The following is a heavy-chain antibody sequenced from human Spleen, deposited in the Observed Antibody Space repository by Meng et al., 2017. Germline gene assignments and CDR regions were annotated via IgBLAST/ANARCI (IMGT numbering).Heavy chain of an antibody. CDR1: GYTFTSYG. CDR2: ISAYNGNT. Sequence: ASVKVSCKAPGYTFTSYGISWVRQAPGQGLEWMGWISAYNGNTNYAQKLQGRVTMTTDTSTSTAYVELRSLRSDDTAVYYCARDYYDSTGYYFGVGYWGQGTLVTVSS. J-gene: IGHJ4*02. V-gene: IGHV1-18*01. D-gene: IGHD3-22*01. CDR3: ARDYYDSTGYYFGVGY.